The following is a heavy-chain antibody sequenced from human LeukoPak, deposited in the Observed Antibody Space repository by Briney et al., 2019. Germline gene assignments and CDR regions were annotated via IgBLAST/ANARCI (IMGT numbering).Heavy chain of an antibody. CDR3: AKARGFCSGGSCYNPFDP. Sequence: GGSLRLSCAASGFSFSSYAMSWVRQAPGKGLEWVSGISGSGGSTYYADSVRGRFTISRDNSKNTLYVQMNSLRAEDTAVYYCAKARGFCSGGSCYNPFDPWGQGTLVTVSS. V-gene: IGHV3-23*01. CDR1: GFSFSSYA. J-gene: IGHJ5*02. D-gene: IGHD2-15*01. CDR2: ISGSGGST.